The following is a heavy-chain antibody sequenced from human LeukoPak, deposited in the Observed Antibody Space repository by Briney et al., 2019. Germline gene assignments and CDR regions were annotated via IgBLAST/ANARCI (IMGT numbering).Heavy chain of an antibody. CDR3: ATIVVVIRSVDY. V-gene: IGHV3-30*02. CDR2: IRYDGSNK. Sequence: GGSLRLSCAASGFTFSSYGMHWVRQAPGKGLEWVAFIRYDGSNKYYADSVKGRFTISRDNSKNTLYLQMNSLRAEDTAVYYCATIVVVIRSVDYWGQGTLVTVSS. D-gene: IGHD3-22*01. CDR1: GFTFSSYG. J-gene: IGHJ4*02.